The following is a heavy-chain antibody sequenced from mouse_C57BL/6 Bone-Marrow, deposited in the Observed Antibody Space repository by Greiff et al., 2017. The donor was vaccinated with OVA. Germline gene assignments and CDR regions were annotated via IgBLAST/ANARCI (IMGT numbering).Heavy chain of an antibody. Sequence: EVKVVESGGGLVQSGRSLRLSCAPSGFTFSDFYMEWVRQAPGKGLEWIAASRNKANDYTTEYSASVKGRFFVSRDTSQSILYLQMNALRAEDTAIYYCARDGAGTSWFAYWGQGTLVTVSA. CDR1: GFTFSDFY. CDR3: ARDGAGTSWFAY. CDR2: SRNKANDYTT. J-gene: IGHJ3*01. D-gene: IGHD4-1*01. V-gene: IGHV7-1*01.